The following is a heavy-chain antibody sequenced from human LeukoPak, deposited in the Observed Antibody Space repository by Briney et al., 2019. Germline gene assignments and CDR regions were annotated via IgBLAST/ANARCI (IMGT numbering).Heavy chain of an antibody. Sequence: SETLSLTCTVSGGSISSSSYYWDRIRQPPGKGLDWFGSIYYSRSTYYTPTLKSPITIALDTSQHTFPLKLSSVTAADTAADDRCIAVAGTMGTKYYYMDVWGKGSTVSVSS. J-gene: IGHJ6*03. CDR1: GGSISSSSYY. V-gene: IGHV4-39*06. CDR3: CIAVAGTMGTKYYYMDV. CDR2: IYYSRST. D-gene: IGHD6-19*01.